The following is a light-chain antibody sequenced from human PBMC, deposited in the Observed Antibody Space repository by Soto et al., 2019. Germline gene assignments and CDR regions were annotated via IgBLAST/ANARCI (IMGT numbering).Light chain of an antibody. CDR3: QHRINWPLT. J-gene: IGKJ4*01. CDR2: GAS. Sequence: DIVLTQSPDTLSLSPGAGAPLSCRASQTVSSDYLAWYQQKPGQAPRLLIYGASNRATGIPDRFSGSGSGTDFTLTISRLEPEDLAVYYCQHRINWPLTFGGGTKVDIK. V-gene: IGKV3D-20*02. CDR1: QTVSSDY.